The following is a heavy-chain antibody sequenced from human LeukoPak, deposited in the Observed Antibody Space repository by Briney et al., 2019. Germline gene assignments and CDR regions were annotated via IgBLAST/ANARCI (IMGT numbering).Heavy chain of an antibody. CDR1: GFVFSSYA. Sequence: GGSLRLSCAASGFVFSSYAMSWVRQAPGKSLEWVSTLSDSGGKRYYADSVKGRFTISRDNSKNTLYLQMNSLRAEDTAVYYCAKVGLRLGGDYWGQGTLVTVSS. V-gene: IGHV3-23*01. D-gene: IGHD4-17*01. J-gene: IGHJ4*02. CDR2: LSDSGGKR. CDR3: AKVGLRLGGDY.